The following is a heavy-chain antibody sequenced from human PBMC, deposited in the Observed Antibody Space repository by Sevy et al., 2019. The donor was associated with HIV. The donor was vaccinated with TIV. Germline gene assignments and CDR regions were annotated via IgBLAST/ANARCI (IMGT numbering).Heavy chain of an antibody. V-gene: IGHV3-7*03. Sequence: GGSLRLSCAASGFIFNDYWMHWVRQAPGKGLGWVANINENGSTNYYLDCVKGRFTISRDNAKNSLFLQMNSLRVDDTAVYYCARAIGAGAAYWGQGTPVTVSS. D-gene: IGHD6-13*01. J-gene: IGHJ4*02. CDR2: INENGSTN. CDR1: GFIFNDYW. CDR3: ARAIGAGAAY.